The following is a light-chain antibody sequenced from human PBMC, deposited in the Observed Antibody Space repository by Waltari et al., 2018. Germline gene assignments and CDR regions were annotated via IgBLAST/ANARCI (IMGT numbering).Light chain of an antibody. J-gene: IGKJ4*01. CDR3: QHYYETPPT. Sequence: EIQMTQSPSALSASVGGRVTISCRASQNIYTTLAWYQQRPGEAPKLLIYAASSWQTGIPSRFSGSGSGTGFTLTISGLQPEDSAVYYCQHYYETPPTFGGGTKVEIK. CDR1: QNIYTT. CDR2: AAS. V-gene: IGKV1-NL1*01.